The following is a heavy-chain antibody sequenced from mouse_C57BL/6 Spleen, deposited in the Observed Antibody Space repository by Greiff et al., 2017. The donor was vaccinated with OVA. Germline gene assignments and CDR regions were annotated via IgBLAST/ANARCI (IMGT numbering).Heavy chain of an antibody. D-gene: IGHD2-5*01. Sequence: VQLQQSGAELVRPGASVTLSCKASGYTFTDYEMHWVKQTPVHGLAWIGAIDPETGGTAYNQKFKGKAILTADKSSSTAYMELRSLTSEDSAVYYCTREGTYYSIYFDYWGQGTTLTVSS. CDR3: TREGTYYSIYFDY. CDR1: GYTFTDYE. V-gene: IGHV1-15*01. J-gene: IGHJ2*01. CDR2: IDPETGGT.